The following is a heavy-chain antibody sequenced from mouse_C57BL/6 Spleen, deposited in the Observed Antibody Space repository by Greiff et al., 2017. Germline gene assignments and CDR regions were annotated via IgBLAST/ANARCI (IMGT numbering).Heavy chain of an antibody. CDR3: TRSGYDGYYVRFAY. CDR1: GYTFTSYW. D-gene: IGHD2-3*01. CDR2: IYPGNSDT. Sequence: VHVKQSGTVLARPGASVKMSCKTSGYTFTSYWMHWVKQRPGQGLEWIGAIYPGNSDTSYNQKFTGKAKLTAVTAASTAYLELSSLTNEDSAVYYCTRSGYDGYYVRFAYWGQGTLVTVSA. V-gene: IGHV1-5*01. J-gene: IGHJ3*01.